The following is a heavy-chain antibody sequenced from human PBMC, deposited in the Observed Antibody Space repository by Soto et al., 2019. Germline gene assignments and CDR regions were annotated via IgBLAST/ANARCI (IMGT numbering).Heavy chain of an antibody. CDR1: GVSISSGDYY. CDR2: IYYSGST. CDR3: ARADSSGYSYFDY. Sequence: SETLSLTCTVSGVSISSGDYYWSWIRQPPGTGLEWIGYIYYSGSTYYNPSLESRVTISVDTSKNQFSLKLSSVTAADTAVYYCARADSSGYSYFDYWGQGSLVTVSS. J-gene: IGHJ4*02. V-gene: IGHV4-30-4*01. D-gene: IGHD3-22*01.